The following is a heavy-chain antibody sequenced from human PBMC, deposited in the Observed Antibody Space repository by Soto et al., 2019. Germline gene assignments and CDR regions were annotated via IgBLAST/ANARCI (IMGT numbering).Heavy chain of an antibody. V-gene: IGHV2-5*01. Sequence: QITLKESGPTLVKPTQTLTLTCTFSGFSLSTSGVGVGWIRQPPGKALEWLSLIYWNDDKRYSPSLKSRLTITKDTAKNQVVLTMTNMDPVYTATYYCAHDFMVRGGTDYWGQGTLVTVSS. CDR1: GFSLSTSGVG. CDR2: IYWNDDK. J-gene: IGHJ4*02. D-gene: IGHD3-10*01. CDR3: AHDFMVRGGTDY.